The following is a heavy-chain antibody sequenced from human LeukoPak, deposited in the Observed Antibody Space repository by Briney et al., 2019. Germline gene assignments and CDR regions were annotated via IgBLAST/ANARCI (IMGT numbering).Heavy chain of an antibody. V-gene: IGHV1-3*01. Sequence: GASVKVSCKASGYTFTSYAMHWVRQAPGQRLEWMGWINAGNGNTKYSQKFQGRVTITRDTSTSTAHMELKSLRSDDTAVYYCAGDFGSSSHRGTFQYWGQGALVTVSS. CDR2: INAGNGNT. D-gene: IGHD6-13*01. J-gene: IGHJ1*01. CDR1: GYTFTSYA. CDR3: AGDFGSSSHRGTFQY.